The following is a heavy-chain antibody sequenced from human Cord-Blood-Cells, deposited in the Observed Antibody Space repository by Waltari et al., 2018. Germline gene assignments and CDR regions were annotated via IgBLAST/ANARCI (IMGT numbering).Heavy chain of an antibody. D-gene: IGHD6-13*01. CDR2: INHSGST. CDR1: GGSFRGYY. J-gene: IGHJ4*02. CDR3: ARVGLGYSSSWKAEKDY. V-gene: IGHV4-34*01. Sequence: QVQLQQWGAGLLKPSETLSLTCAVYGGSFRGYYWSWIRQPPGKGLEGIGAINHSGSTNYNPSLKSRVTISVDTSKNQFSLKLSSVTAADTAVYYCARVGLGYSSSWKAEKDYWGQGTLVTVSS.